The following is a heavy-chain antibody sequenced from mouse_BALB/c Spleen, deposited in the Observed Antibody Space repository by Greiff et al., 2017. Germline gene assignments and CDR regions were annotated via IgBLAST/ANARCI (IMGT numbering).Heavy chain of an antibody. CDR2: INPSSGYT. Sequence: VKLMESGAELARPGASVKMSCKASGYTFTNYTMHWVKQRPGQGLEWIGYINPSSGYTNYNQKFKDKATLTADKSSSTAYMQLSSLTSEDSAVYYCARELGLFAYWGQGTLVTVSA. CDR1: GYTFTNYT. D-gene: IGHD4-1*01. CDR3: ARELGLFAY. J-gene: IGHJ3*01. V-gene: IGHV1-4*01.